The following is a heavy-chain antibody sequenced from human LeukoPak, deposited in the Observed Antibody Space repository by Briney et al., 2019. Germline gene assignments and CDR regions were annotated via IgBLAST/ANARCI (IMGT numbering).Heavy chain of an antibody. V-gene: IGHV3-30*18. CDR3: AKDRSSGWTFDY. D-gene: IGHD6-25*01. J-gene: IGHJ4*02. Sequence: GGSLRLSCAASGFTFSSHGMHWLRQAPGKGLEGMALISYDGSSKYYADSVKGRFTISRDNSKSTLYLQMNSLRAEDTAVYYCAKDRSSGWTFDYWGQGTLVTVSS. CDR1: GFTFSSHG. CDR2: ISYDGSSK.